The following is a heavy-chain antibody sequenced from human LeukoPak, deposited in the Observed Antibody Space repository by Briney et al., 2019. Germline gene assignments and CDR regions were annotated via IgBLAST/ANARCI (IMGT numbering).Heavy chain of an antibody. CDR1: GFTFRDYY. CDR2: ISSSGSTT. D-gene: IGHD1-1*01. Sequence: PGGSLRLSCAASGFTFRDYYISWLRQAPGKGLEWIAYISSSGSTTYYGDSVKGRFTISRDNAKNSLSLQINSLRADDTAGYYCARRSAVPNNCYLDYWGQGALVTVSS. J-gene: IGHJ4*02. CDR3: ARRSAVPNNCYLDY. V-gene: IGHV3-11*01.